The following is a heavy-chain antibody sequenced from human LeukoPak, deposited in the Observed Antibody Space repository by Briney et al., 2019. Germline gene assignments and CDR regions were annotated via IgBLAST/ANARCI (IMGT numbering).Heavy chain of an antibody. D-gene: IGHD1-26*01. CDR1: GGSFSGYY. CDR2: INHSGST. V-gene: IGHV4-34*01. J-gene: IGHJ3*02. Sequence: SETLSLTCAVYGGSFSGYYWNWIRQPPGKGLEWIGEINHSGSTNYNPSLKSRVTISVDTSKNQFSLKLSSVTAADTAVYYCAKSCSWEGDAFDIWGQGTMVTVSS. CDR3: AKSCSWEGDAFDI.